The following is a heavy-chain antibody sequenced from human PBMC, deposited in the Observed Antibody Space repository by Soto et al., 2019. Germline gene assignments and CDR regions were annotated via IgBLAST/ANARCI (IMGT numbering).Heavy chain of an antibody. CDR1: GFSVSSNH. J-gene: IGHJ4*02. CDR3: ARSAPCNSWCRYSAY. Sequence: EVQLVESGGGLIQPGGSLRLSCAASGFSVSSNHINWVRQTPGKGLEWVSVILSSGSLYYADSVKGRFTISRDNSKNTLYRQWNALRAEDRAVYYCARSAPCNSWCRYSAYWGQGVPVTVSS. D-gene: IGHD2-15*01. CDR2: ILSSGSL. V-gene: IGHV3-53*01.